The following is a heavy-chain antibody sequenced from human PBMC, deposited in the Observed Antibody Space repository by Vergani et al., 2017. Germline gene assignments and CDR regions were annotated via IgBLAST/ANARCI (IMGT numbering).Heavy chain of an antibody. CDR1: GGSISSGSYY. CDR3: ARGNVVGGSSSWYPYWYFDL. CDR2: INHSGST. D-gene: IGHD6-13*01. J-gene: IGHJ2*01. Sequence: QVQLQESGPGLVKPSQTLSLTCTVSGGSISSGSYYWSWIRQPPGKGLEWIGEINHSGSTNYNPSLKSRVTISVDTSKNQFSLKLSAVTAADTAVYYCARGNVVGGSSSWYPYWYFDLWGRGTLVTVSS. V-gene: IGHV4-61*01.